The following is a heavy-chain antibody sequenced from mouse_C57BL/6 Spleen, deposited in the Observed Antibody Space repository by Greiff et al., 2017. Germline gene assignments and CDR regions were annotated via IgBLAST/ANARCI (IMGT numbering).Heavy chain of an antibody. J-gene: IGHJ2*01. Sequence: VQLQQSGAELVRPGSSVKLSCKASGYTFTSYWMHWVKQRPIQGLEWIGNIDPSDSYTHYNQKFKDKATLTVDKSSSTAYMQLSSLTSEVAAVYYCARGTGDFDYWGQGTTLTVAS. D-gene: IGHD3-3*01. V-gene: IGHV1-52*01. CDR2: IDPSDSYT. CDR1: GYTFTSYW. CDR3: ARGTGDFDY.